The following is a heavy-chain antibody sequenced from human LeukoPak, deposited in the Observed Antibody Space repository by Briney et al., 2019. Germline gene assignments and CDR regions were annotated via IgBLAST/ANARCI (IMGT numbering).Heavy chain of an antibody. D-gene: IGHD3-22*01. V-gene: IGHV1-2*06. CDR2: INPNSGGT. Sequence: ASVKVSCKASGYTFTRHYMHWVRQAPGQGLEWMGRINPNSGGTKYAQKFQGRVTMTRDTSASTVYMGLSSLRSDDTAVYYCARENEVITMIVVATFDSWGQGTLVTVSS. J-gene: IGHJ4*02. CDR1: GYTFTRHY. CDR3: ARENEVITMIVVATFDS.